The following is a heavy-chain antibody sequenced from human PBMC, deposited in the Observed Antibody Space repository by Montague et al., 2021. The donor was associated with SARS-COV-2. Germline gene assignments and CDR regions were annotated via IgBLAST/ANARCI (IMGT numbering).Heavy chain of an antibody. CDR2: IYCSAST. CDR1: GGSISSCYCY. Sequence: TLSLTCTVSGGSISSCYCYWIWIRQHPGIGRDWIVYIYCSASTNSYPSLQVLITISVDTAKTHLSLKLGTVTAADTSVCYCACYVNSNGWLNPRGSGTFDHWGQGTLVTVSS. V-gene: IGHV4-31*01. D-gene: IGHD6-19*01. J-gene: IGHJ5*02. CDR3: ACYVNSNGWLNPRGSGTFDH.